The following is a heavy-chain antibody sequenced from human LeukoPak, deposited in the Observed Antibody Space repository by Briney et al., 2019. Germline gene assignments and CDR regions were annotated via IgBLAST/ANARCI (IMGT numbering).Heavy chain of an antibody. Sequence: SETLSLTCTVSGVSISSYYWSWIRQPPGKGLEWIGYIYYSGSTNYNPSLKSRVTISLDTSKNQFSLKLSSVSVADTAVYYCARHDGSSWYYAFDVWGQGTMVTVSS. CDR2: IYYSGST. D-gene: IGHD6-13*01. CDR1: GVSISSYY. J-gene: IGHJ3*01. V-gene: IGHV4-59*08. CDR3: ARHDGSSWYYAFDV.